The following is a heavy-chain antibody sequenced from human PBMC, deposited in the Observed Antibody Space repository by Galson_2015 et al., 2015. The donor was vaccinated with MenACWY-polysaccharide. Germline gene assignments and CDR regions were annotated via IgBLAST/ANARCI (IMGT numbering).Heavy chain of an antibody. D-gene: IGHD2-2*01. CDR3: AREGYGVVPAARWEFWFDP. J-gene: IGHJ5*02. V-gene: IGHV1-69*13. CDR1: GGTFSSYA. CDR2: IIPIFGTA. Sequence: SVKVSCKASGGTFSSYAISWVRQAPGQGLEWMGGIIPIFGTANYAQKFQGRVTITADESTSTAYMELSSLRSEDTAVYYCAREGYGVVPAARWEFWFDPWGQGTLVTVSS.